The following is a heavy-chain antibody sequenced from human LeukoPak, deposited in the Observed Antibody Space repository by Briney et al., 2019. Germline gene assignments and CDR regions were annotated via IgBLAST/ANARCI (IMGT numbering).Heavy chain of an antibody. Sequence: RSGGSLRLSCAASGFTFDDYAMHWVRQAPGKGLEWVSGISWNSGSIGYADSVKGRFTISRDNAKNSLYLQMNSLRAEDTAVYYCARSGGSTVFYYMDVWGKGTTVTVSS. CDR3: ARSGGSTVFYYMDV. D-gene: IGHD2-2*01. J-gene: IGHJ6*03. CDR2: ISWNSGSI. CDR1: GFTFDDYA. V-gene: IGHV3-9*01.